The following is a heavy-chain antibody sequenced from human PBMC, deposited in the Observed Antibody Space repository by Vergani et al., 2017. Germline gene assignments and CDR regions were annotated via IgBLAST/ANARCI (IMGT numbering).Heavy chain of an antibody. V-gene: IGHV1-69*01. Sequence: QVQLVQSGAEVKKPGSSVKVSCKASGGTFSSYGISWVRQAPGQGLEWMGGIIPIFGTATYAQKFQGRVTITADESTSTTYMEMSSLRSEDTAVYYCARGRSVHLGDQWGQGTLVTVSS. J-gene: IGHJ4*02. CDR3: ARGRSVHLGDQ. CDR1: GGTFSSYG. CDR2: IIPIFGTA.